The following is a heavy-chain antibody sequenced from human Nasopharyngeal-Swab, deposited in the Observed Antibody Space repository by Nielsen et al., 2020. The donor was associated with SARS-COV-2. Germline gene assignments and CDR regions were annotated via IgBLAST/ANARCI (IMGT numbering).Heavy chain of an antibody. CDR1: GFTFSSYS. J-gene: IGHJ3*02. CDR3: TGDFSAAAGSFDI. D-gene: IGHD6-13*01. Sequence: GESLKISCAASGFTFSSYSMNWVRQAPGKGLEWVSSISSSSSYIYYADSVKGRFTISRDNAKNTLYLQMHSLRAEDTAVYYCTGDFSAAAGSFDIWGQGTMVTVSS. V-gene: IGHV3-21*01. CDR2: ISSSSSYI.